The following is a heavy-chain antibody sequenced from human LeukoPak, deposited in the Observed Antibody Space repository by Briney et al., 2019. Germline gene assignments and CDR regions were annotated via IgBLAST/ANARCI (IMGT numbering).Heavy chain of an antibody. D-gene: IGHD5-24*01. CDR2: VSGSGSST. V-gene: IGHV3-23*01. CDR1: GFSFKDNA. CDR3: AKGWKEMATIGGYFDY. Sequence: GGSLRLSCAASGFSFKDNAMNWVRQAPGTVKGLEWVSAVSGSGSSTYYADSVRGRFIVSRDNSKNTLYLQMNSLRAEDTAVYSCAKGWKEMATIGGYFDYWGQGTLVTVSS. J-gene: IGHJ4*02.